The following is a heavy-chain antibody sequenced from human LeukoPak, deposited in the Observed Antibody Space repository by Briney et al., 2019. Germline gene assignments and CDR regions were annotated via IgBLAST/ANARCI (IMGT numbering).Heavy chain of an antibody. V-gene: IGHV4-59*01. J-gene: IGHJ4*02. CDR3: ARLLGAARRYFDY. Sequence: SETLSLTCTVSGGSINYYYWMWIRQPPGKGLEWIGCIYYSGGTRYNPSLKSRVTISVDTSKNQFSLKLSSVTAADTAVYYCARLLGAARRYFDYWGQGTLVTVSS. CDR1: GGSINYYY. D-gene: IGHD6-6*01. CDR2: IYYSGGT.